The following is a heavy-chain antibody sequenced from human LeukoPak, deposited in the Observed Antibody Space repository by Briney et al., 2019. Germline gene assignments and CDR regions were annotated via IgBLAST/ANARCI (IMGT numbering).Heavy chain of an antibody. CDR3: ARGDIPLDY. Sequence: SQTLSLTCAISGDSVSSNTVAWTWIRQSPSRGLEWLGRTYFKSKWYNNYAISVKRRITISPDTSKNQFSLQLNSVTPEDTAVYYCARGDIPLDYWGQGTLVTVSS. V-gene: IGHV6-1*01. J-gene: IGHJ4*02. CDR1: GDSVSSNTVA. CDR2: TYFKSKWYN. D-gene: IGHD2-21*01.